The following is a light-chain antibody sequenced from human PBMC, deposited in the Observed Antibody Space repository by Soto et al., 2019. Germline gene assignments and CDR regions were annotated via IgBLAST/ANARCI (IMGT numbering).Light chain of an antibody. Sequence: EIVMTQSPATLSVSPGERATLSCRASQSVSSNLAWYQQKPGQAPRRLIYGASTRATGIPARFSGSGSGTEFNLTISSLQSEDFAVYYCQQYNNWRRTVGQGTKVEIK. V-gene: IGKV3-15*01. J-gene: IGKJ1*01. CDR3: QQYNNWRRT. CDR1: QSVSSN. CDR2: GAS.